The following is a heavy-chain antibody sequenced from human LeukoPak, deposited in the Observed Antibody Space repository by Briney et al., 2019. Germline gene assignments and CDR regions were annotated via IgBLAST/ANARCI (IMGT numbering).Heavy chain of an antibody. CDR2: IYYSGST. J-gene: IGHJ6*03. D-gene: IGHD3/OR15-3a*01. Sequence: SETLSLTCTVSGGSISSYYWSWIRQPPGKGLEWIGYIYYSGSTNYNPSLKSRVTISVDTSKNQFSLKLSSVTAADTAVYYCARADGLGFRAYYMDVWGKGTTVTVSS. V-gene: IGHV4-59*01. CDR3: ARADGLGFRAYYMDV. CDR1: GGSISSYY.